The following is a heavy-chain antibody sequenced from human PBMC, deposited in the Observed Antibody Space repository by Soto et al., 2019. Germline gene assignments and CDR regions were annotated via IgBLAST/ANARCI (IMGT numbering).Heavy chain of an antibody. CDR2: INPNTGGT. CDR3: ARVTSGSWLLLLFDY. J-gene: IGHJ4*02. CDR1: GYSFTDYY. V-gene: IGHV1-2*02. D-gene: IGHD6-13*01. Sequence: QVQLVQSGAEVKKPGASVKVSCKASGYSFTDYYMHWVRQAPGQGLEWMGYINPNTGGTLYAHKFQGRVTMTRETSISTAYMELGSLSSDDTAVYYCARVTSGSWLLLLFDYWGQGALVSVSS.